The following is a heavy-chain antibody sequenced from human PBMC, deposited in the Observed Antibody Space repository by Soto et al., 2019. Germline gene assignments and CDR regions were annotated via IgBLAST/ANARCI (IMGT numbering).Heavy chain of an antibody. D-gene: IGHD3-10*01. V-gene: IGHV3-53*01. J-gene: IGHJ4*02. CDR1: GFTVGNNY. Sequence: EVQLVESGGGLIQPGGSLKLSCAASGFTVGNNYMSWVRQAPGKGLEWVSLIYSTGTTKYADSVKGRFTVSRDNAKKTLHLQMNSLGAEDTAVYYCAKDGRGSGSHYNSFGYWGQGTLVTVSS. CDR3: AKDGRGSGSHYNSFGY. CDR2: IYSTGTT.